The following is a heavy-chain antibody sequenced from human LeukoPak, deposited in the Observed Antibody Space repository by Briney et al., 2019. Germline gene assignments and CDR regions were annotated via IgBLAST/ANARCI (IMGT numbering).Heavy chain of an antibody. V-gene: IGHV3-33*01. D-gene: IGHD1-1*01. CDR3: ARDPGGTVDY. Sequence: PGGSLRLSCAASGFTFSSYGMHWVRQAPGKGLEWVAAIWYDGSNKYYADSVKGRFTISRDNSKNTLYLQMNSLRAEDTAVYYCARDPGGTVDYWGQGTLVTVSS. CDR2: IWYDGSNK. J-gene: IGHJ4*02. CDR1: GFTFSSYG.